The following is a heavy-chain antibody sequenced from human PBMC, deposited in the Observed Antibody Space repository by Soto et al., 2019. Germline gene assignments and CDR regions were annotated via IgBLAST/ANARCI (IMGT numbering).Heavy chain of an antibody. CDR1: GFIFSDYY. V-gene: IGHV3-11*06. CDR3: AKAATYFENSGYYPTDY. D-gene: IGHD3-22*01. Sequence: PGGSLRLSCTASGFIFSDYYMSWIRQAPGKGLEWVSYISGRGSYTNYADSVKGRFTISRDDAKNSLYLQMNSLRAEDTAIYYLAKAATYFENSGYYPTDYWGQGPLVTVSS. J-gene: IGHJ4*02. CDR2: ISGRGSYT.